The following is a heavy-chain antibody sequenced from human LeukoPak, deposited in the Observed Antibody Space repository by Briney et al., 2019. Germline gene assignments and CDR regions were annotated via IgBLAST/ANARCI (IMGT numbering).Heavy chain of an antibody. CDR3: ARGAVPRALDY. CDR2: ISWNSGSI. Sequence: PGRSLRLSCAASGFTFDDYAMHWDRQAPGKGLEWVSGISWNSGSIGYADSVKGRFTISRDNSKNTLYLQMNSLRAEDTAVYYCARGAVPRALDYWGQGTLVTVSS. CDR1: GFTFDDYA. V-gene: IGHV3-9*01. J-gene: IGHJ4*02.